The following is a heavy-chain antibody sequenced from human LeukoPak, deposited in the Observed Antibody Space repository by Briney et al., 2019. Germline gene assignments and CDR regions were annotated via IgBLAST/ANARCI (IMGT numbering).Heavy chain of an antibody. CDR3: ARDQRGVTGIRDFDY. V-gene: IGHV3-21*04. J-gene: IGHJ4*02. D-gene: IGHD2-21*02. CDR2: ITSSNTYK. CDR1: GFTFSRYS. Sequence: PGGSLRLSCAASGFTFSRYSMNWVRRAPGKGLELVSSITSSNTYKYYADSVKVRFTISRDNAKNSLYLQMNSLRVDDTGIYYCARDQRGVTGIRDFDYWGQGTRVTVSS.